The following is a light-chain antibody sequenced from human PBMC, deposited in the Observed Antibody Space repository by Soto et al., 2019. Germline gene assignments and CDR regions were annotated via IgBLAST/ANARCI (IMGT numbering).Light chain of an antibody. CDR3: QHYDNYSPTWT. CDR1: QSIGDW. CDR2: KAS. Sequence: DIQMTQSPSTLSASVGDRVSITCRASQSIGDWLAWYQQKPGKAPKLLIYKASNLQSGVPSRFSGSGSGTYFTHTISSLQPDDFAAYYCQHYDNYSPTWTFGQGTKVDIK. V-gene: IGKV1-5*03. J-gene: IGKJ1*01.